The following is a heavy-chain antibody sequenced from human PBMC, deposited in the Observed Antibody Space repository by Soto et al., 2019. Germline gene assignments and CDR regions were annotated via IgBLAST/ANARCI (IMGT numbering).Heavy chain of an antibody. CDR2: FYPGDSTS. CDR3: ARIIGYCRNNDCSWTFDI. D-gene: IGHD2-2*03. Sequence: GESLKISCKTSGYSFISYWVAWVRQKPGKGLEWMGTFYPGDSTSTYSPSFQGQVTISVDKSISAAYLHLSSLKASDTAMYYCARIIGYCRNNDCSWTFDIWGQGTMVTVSS. CDR1: GYSFISYW. V-gene: IGHV5-51*01. J-gene: IGHJ3*02.